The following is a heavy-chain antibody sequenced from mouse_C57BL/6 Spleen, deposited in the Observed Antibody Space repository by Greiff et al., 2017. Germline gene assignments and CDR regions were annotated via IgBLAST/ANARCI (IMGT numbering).Heavy chain of an antibody. V-gene: IGHV1-69*01. D-gene: IGHD3-1*01. Sequence: VQLQQPGAELVMPGASVKLSCKASGYTFTSYWMHWVKQRPGQGLEWIGEIDPSDSYTNYNQKFKGKSTLTVDKSSSTAYMQLSSLTSEASAVYYCARKGAFWFAYWGQGTLVTVSA. J-gene: IGHJ3*01. CDR1: GYTFTSYW. CDR3: ARKGAFWFAY. CDR2: IDPSDSYT.